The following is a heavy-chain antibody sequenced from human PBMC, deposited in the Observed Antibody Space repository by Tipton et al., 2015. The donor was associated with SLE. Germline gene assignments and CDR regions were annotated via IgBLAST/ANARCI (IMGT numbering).Heavy chain of an antibody. J-gene: IGHJ5*02. D-gene: IGHD5-18*01. CDR2: IYYTGTTT. V-gene: IGHV4-39*07. CDR3: ARLHGYSYGLNWFDP. Sequence: TLSLTCTVSGGSVSSSSKYWAWIRQPPGKGLGWIGGIYYTGTTTYYNSFLKSRVTMSVDTPKNQFSLRLTSVIAADTAVYDCARLHGYSYGLNWFDPWGQGTLISVSS. CDR1: GGSVSSSSKY.